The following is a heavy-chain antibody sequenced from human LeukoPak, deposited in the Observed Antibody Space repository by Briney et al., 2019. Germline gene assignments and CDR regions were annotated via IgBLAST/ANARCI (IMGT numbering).Heavy chain of an antibody. Sequence: GGSLRLSCAASGFTVSSSYMNWVRQAPGKGLEWVSVIYGGGRTYYADSVKGRFTISRDNSKNTLYLQMNSLRAEDTAVYYCAKNGYSGYDSTFDYWGQGTLVTVSS. J-gene: IGHJ4*02. V-gene: IGHV3-66*01. D-gene: IGHD5-12*01. CDR1: GFTVSSSY. CDR2: IYGGGRT. CDR3: AKNGYSGYDSTFDY.